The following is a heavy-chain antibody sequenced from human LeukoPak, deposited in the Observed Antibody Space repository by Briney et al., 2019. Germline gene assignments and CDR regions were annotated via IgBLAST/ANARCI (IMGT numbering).Heavy chain of an antibody. CDR2: IIPIFGTA. CDR3: ARASVDGSYIPEHFDY. CDR1: GGTFSSYA. J-gene: IGHJ4*02. Sequence: ASVKVSCKASGGTFSSYAISWVRQAPGQGLEWMGGIIPIFGTANYAQKFQGRVTITADKSTSTAYMELSSLRSEDTAVYYCARASVDGSYIPEHFDYWGQGTLVTVSS. D-gene: IGHD1-26*01. V-gene: IGHV1-69*06.